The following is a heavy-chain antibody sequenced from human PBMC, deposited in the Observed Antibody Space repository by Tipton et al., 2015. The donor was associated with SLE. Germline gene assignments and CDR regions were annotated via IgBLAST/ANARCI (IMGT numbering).Heavy chain of an antibody. CDR3: ARGRRRDYYYYYYMDV. Sequence: SLRLSCAGSGFSVKNSAMSWVRQAPGKRLEWVSGLHHGGYTNYADSVKGRFTVSRDNLKNTLYLQMNSLRLEDTAMYYCARGRRRDYYYYYYMDVWGKGTTVTVSS. CDR2: LHHGGYT. J-gene: IGHJ6*03. CDR1: GFSVKNSA. V-gene: IGHV3-23*03.